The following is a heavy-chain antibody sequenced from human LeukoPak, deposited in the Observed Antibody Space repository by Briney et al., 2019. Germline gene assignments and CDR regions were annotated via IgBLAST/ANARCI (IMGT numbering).Heavy chain of an antibody. Sequence: GGSLRLSCAASGFIFSTYWMSWVRQAPGKGLEWVSDISGSGGGTYYADSVKGRFTISRDSSKNTLYLQMNSLRAEGTAVYCCAKDAASAMVSMYDFWGQGTLVTVSS. CDR1: GFIFSTYW. J-gene: IGHJ4*02. CDR3: AKDAASAMVSMYDF. CDR2: ISGSGGGT. V-gene: IGHV3-23*01. D-gene: IGHD5-18*01.